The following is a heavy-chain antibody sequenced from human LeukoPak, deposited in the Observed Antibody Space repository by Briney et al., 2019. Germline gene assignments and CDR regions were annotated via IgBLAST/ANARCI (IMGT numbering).Heavy chain of an antibody. CDR2: IKQDGTQQ. D-gene: IGHD2-21*02. V-gene: IGHV3-7*05. Sequence: TGGSLRLSCAASGFTFSNYAMSWVRQAPGKGLEWVADIKQDGTQQYYVDSVEGRFTISRDNAKNSLYLQMNSLRVEDTAVYYCARDCGSDCSQAFDIWGQGTMVTVSS. J-gene: IGHJ3*02. CDR3: ARDCGSDCSQAFDI. CDR1: GFTFSNYA.